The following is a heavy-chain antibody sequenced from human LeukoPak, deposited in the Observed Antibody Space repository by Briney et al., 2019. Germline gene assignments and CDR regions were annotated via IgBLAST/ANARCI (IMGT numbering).Heavy chain of an antibody. CDR1: GFTFSSYS. D-gene: IGHD4-17*01. J-gene: IGHJ4*02. V-gene: IGHV3-21*01. CDR2: ISSSSSYI. Sequence: GGSLRLSCAASGFTFSSYSMNWVRQAPGKGLEWVSSISSSSSYIYYADSVKGRFTISRDNAKNSLYLQMDSLRAEDTAVYYCARCPNYGDYSGLYYFDYWGQGTLVTVSS. CDR3: ARCPNYGDYSGLYYFDY.